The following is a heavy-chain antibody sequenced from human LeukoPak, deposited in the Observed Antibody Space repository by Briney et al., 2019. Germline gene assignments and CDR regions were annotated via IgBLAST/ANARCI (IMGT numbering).Heavy chain of an antibody. J-gene: IGHJ4*02. D-gene: IGHD3-16*01. CDR2: IIPVLGIA. CDR3: ARESEAYYFDY. CDR1: GGTFNSYT. Sequence: SVKVSCTASGGTFNSYTISWVRQAPGQGLEWMGRIIPVLGIASYAQRFQGRVTITADKSTNTAYMELSSLRSEDTAVYYCARESEAYYFDYWGQGTLVTVSS. V-gene: IGHV1-69*04.